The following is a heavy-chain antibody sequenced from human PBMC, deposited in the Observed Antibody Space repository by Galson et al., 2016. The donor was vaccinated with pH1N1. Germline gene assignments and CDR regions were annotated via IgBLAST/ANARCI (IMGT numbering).Heavy chain of an antibody. CDR2: ITGSGGST. J-gene: IGHJ4*02. V-gene: IGHV3-23*01. D-gene: IGHD6-25*01. CDR3: AREIAAAGSY. CDR1: GLTFSSYA. Sequence: SLRLSCAASGLTFSSYAMHWVRQAPGRGLEWVSTITGSGGSTYYPDSVKGRFTISRDNSKNTLYLQMNSLRAEDTAVYYCAREIAAAGSYWGQGTLVTVSS.